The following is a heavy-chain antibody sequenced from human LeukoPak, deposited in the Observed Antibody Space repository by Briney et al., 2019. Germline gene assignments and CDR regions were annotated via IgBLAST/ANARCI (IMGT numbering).Heavy chain of an antibody. V-gene: IGHV3-23*01. J-gene: IGHJ6*03. CDR1: GFTFNTYA. CDR2: ISDSGGSA. Sequence: GGSLRLSCAASGFTFNTYAMSWVRQAPGKGLEWVSAISDSGGSAYYADSVKSRFTISRDNSKNTLYLQMNSLRAEDTAVYYCAKDRDYYYYMDVWGKGTTVTISS. CDR3: AKDRDYYYYMDV.